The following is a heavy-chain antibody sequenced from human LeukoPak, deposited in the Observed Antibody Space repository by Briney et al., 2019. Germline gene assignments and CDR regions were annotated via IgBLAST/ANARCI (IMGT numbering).Heavy chain of an antibody. CDR2: IIVSGGST. CDR1: GFTFSSYA. J-gene: IGHJ5*02. CDR3: AKDSSGWSRGWFDP. V-gene: IGHV3-23*01. D-gene: IGHD6-19*01. Sequence: GGSLRLSCAASGFTFSSYAMSWVRQAPGKGLEWVSAIIVSGGSTYYADSVKGRFTISRGNSKNTLYLQMNSLRAEDTAVYYCAKDSSGWSRGWFDPWGQGTLVTVSS.